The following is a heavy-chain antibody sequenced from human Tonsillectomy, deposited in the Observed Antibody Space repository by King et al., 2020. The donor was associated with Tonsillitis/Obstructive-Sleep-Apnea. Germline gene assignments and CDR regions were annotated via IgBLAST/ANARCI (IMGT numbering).Heavy chain of an antibody. J-gene: IGHJ3*02. D-gene: IGHD1-26*01. CDR2: IKQDGNEK. V-gene: IGHV3-7*04. CDR3: AREVIEATRWADAFDI. Sequence: VQLVESGGGLVQPGGSLRLSCAASGFTFSSYWMTWVRQAPGKGLEWGANIKQDGNEKYYVGSVKGRFIISRDNAKNSLYLQMNSLRAEDTAVYYCAREVIEATRWADAFDIWGQGKMVTVSS. CDR1: GFTFSSYW.